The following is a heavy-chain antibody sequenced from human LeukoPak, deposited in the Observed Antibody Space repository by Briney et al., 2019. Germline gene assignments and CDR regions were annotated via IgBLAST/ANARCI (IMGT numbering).Heavy chain of an antibody. J-gene: IGHJ2*01. CDR2: IYYSGST. CDR1: GGSISSYY. CDR3: ARHPRELGLFGYFDL. Sequence: SETLSLTCTVSGGSISSYYWSWIRQPPGKGLEWLGYIYYSGSTNYNPSLKSPVTISVDTSKNQFSLKLSSVTAADTAVYYCARHPRELGLFGYFDLWGRGTLVTVSS. V-gene: IGHV4-59*08. D-gene: IGHD1-26*01.